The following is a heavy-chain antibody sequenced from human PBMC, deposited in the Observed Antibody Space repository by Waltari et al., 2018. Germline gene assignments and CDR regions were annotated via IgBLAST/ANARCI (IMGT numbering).Heavy chain of an antibody. J-gene: IGHJ5*02. CDR1: AGSISSYH. D-gene: IGHD6-13*01. CDR3: VRLVEEGGWFDP. V-gene: IGHV4-59*01. CDR2: TYYSGST. Sequence: QVQLQGSGPGLVKPSETLSLTCAVSAGSISSYHWSWLRQPPGKGLEWIGYTYYSGSTNYNPSLKSRVTISVDTSKNQFSLKLSSVTAADTAVYYCVRLVEEGGWFDPWGQGTLVTVSS.